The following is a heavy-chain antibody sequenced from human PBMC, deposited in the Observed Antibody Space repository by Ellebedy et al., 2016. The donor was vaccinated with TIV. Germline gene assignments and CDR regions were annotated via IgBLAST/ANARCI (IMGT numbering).Heavy chain of an antibody. Sequence: SETLSLTXTVSGGSISSSSYYWGWIRQPPGKGLEWIGSIYYSGRTYYNPSLNSRVTVSVDTSKNQFSLNLKSVTAADTAVYYCARIPYYWNSPLDIWGQGTPVTVSS. J-gene: IGHJ4*02. CDR3: ARIPYYWNSPLDI. CDR2: IYYSGRT. V-gene: IGHV4-39*01. D-gene: IGHD1-7*01. CDR1: GGSISSSSYY.